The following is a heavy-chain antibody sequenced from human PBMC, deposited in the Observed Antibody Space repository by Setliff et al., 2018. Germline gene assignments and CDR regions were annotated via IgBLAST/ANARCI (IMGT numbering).Heavy chain of an antibody. V-gene: IGHV4-39*07. Sequence: SETLSLTCTVSGGSISSSSYYWGWIRQPPGKGLEWIGSIYYSGSTNYNPSLKSRVTISLDTSKNQFSLKLNSVTAADTAVYYCARGKIRITMIVVPTGGAFDIWGQGTMVTVSS. CDR2: IYYSGST. CDR1: GGSISSSSYY. J-gene: IGHJ3*02. D-gene: IGHD3-22*01. CDR3: ARGKIRITMIVVPTGGAFDI.